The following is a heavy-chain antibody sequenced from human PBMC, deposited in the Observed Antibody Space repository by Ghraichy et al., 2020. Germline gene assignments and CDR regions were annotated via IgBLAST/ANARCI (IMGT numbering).Heavy chain of an antibody. J-gene: IGHJ4*02. CDR3: ARGLWIQLSLPLFFDF. CDR2: ISNGGSSV. D-gene: IGHD5-18*01. CDR1: GFTFSSYE. V-gene: IGHV3-48*03. Sequence: GGSLRLSCAASGFTFSSYEMNWVRQAPGKAPEWLAYISNGGSSVYYAASVRGRFTISRDDAENSLCLQMDSLRAEDTAVYYCARGLWIQLSLPLFFDFWGQGALVTVSS.